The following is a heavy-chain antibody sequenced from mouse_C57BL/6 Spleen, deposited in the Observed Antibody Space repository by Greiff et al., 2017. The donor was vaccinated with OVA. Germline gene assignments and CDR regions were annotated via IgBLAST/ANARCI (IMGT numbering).Heavy chain of an antibody. Sequence: EVKLMESGPGLVKPSQSLSLTCSVTGYSITSGYYWTWIRQFPGNKLEWMGYISYDGSNNYNPSLKNRISITRDTSKNQFFLKLNSVTTEDTATYYCARVYYGYDVDYAMDYWGQGTSVTVSS. CDR1: GYSITSGYY. CDR3: ARVYYGYDVDYAMDY. J-gene: IGHJ4*01. D-gene: IGHD2-2*01. CDR2: ISYDGSN. V-gene: IGHV3-6*01.